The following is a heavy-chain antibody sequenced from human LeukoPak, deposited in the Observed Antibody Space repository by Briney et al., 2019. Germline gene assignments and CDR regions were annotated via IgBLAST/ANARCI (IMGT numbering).Heavy chain of an antibody. CDR2: ISVSGGRT. CDR1: GFTFSSYA. D-gene: IGHD1-26*01. CDR3: AKTDWELLSVDY. V-gene: IGHV3-23*01. J-gene: IGHJ4*02. Sequence: GGSLRLSCAASGFTFSSYAMSWVRQAPGKGLEWVSIISVSGGRTYCADSVKGRFTISRDNTKNTLYLHMNSLRVEDTAVYYCAKTDWELLSVDYWGQGTLVTVSS.